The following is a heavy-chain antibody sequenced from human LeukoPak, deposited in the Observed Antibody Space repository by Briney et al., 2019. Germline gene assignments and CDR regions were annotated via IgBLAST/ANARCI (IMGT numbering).Heavy chain of an antibody. V-gene: IGHV3-9*01. J-gene: IGHJ4*02. CDR1: GLTFDDYA. CDR2: ITWNSRSI. Sequence: QSGGSLRLSCAAYGLTFDDYAMHWVRQTPGRGLEWISGITWNSRSIGYADSVKGRFTISRDNVRNSLYLQMNSLRAEDTAVYYCAREGVAAADTYFDYWGQGTLVTVSS. D-gene: IGHD6-13*01. CDR3: AREGVAAADTYFDY.